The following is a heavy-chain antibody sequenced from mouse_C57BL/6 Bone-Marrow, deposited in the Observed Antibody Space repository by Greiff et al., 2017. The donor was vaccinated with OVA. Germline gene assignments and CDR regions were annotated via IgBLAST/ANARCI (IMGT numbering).Heavy chain of an antibody. CDR2: IDPEDGDT. Sequence: VQLQQSGAELVRPGASVKLSCTASGFNIKDYYMHWVKQRPEQGLEWIGRIDPEDGDTEYAPKFQGKATMTADTSSTTAYLQLSSLTSEDTAVYYCTYHYYDSSYVPVWGTGTTVTVSS. J-gene: IGHJ1*03. V-gene: IGHV14-1*01. CDR3: TYHYYDSSYVPV. D-gene: IGHD1-1*01. CDR1: GFNIKDYY.